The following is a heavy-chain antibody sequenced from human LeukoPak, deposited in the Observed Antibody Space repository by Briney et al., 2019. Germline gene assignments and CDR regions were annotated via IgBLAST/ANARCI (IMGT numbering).Heavy chain of an antibody. CDR1: GFTVSSNF. Sequence: GRSLRLSCAASGFTVSSNFMSWVRQAPGKGLEWVSVIYSGGTTYYADSVKGRFTISRDNSRNTLYLQMNSLRAEDTAVYYCAKDNNDFWTGYPKFDAFDIWGQGTMVTASS. V-gene: IGHV3-66*01. CDR2: IYSGGTT. J-gene: IGHJ3*02. CDR3: AKDNNDFWTGYPKFDAFDI. D-gene: IGHD3/OR15-3a*01.